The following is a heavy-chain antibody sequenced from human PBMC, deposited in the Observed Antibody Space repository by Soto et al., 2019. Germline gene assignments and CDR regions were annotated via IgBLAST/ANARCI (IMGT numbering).Heavy chain of an antibody. CDR2: IYYSGST. J-gene: IGHJ4*02. D-gene: IGHD3-10*01. V-gene: IGHV4-59*01. CDR1: GGSISSYY. CDR3: ARDGSERPATY. Sequence: SETLSLTCTVSGGSISSYYWSWIRQSPGKGLEWIGHIYYSGSTNYNPSLKSRVTISVDTSKNQFSLKLSSVTAADTAVYYCARDGSERPATYWGQGILVTVS.